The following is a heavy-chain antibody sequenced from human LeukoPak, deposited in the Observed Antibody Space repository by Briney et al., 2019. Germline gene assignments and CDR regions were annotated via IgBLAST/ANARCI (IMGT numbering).Heavy chain of an antibody. CDR1: GYTLTNYA. Sequence: ASVTVSCTASGYTLTNYAMNWVRQAPGQGLEWMGWINTNTGNPTYAQGFTGRFVFSLDTSVSTAYLQISSLKAEDTAVYYCARFTPSPAGAFDIWGQGTMVTVSS. CDR2: INTNTGNP. CDR3: ARFTPSPAGAFDI. D-gene: IGHD2-15*01. J-gene: IGHJ3*02. V-gene: IGHV7-4-1*02.